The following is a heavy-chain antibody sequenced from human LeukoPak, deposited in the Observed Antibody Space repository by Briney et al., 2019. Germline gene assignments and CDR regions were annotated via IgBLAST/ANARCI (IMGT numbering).Heavy chain of an antibody. CDR2: IYYSGST. CDR1: GGSISSYY. D-gene: IGHD6-13*01. J-gene: IGHJ4*02. V-gene: IGHV4-59*01. CDR3: ARTRIAAAGSDFDY. Sequence: SETLSLTCTVSGGSISSYYWSWIRQPPGKGLEWIGYIYYSGSTNYNPSLKSRVTISVDTSKNQFSLKLSSVTAADTAVYCCARTRIAAAGSDFDYWSQGTLVTVSS.